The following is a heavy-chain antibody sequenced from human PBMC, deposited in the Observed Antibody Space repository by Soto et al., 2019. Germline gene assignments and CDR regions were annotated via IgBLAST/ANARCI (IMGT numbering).Heavy chain of an antibody. Sequence: EVQLLESGGGLVQPGGSLRLSCAASGFTFNNYAMTWVRQAPGKGLEWVSAISGGGDTTSYADSVKGPFTVSRDGSKNTLYLQRSSLRAEDTALYYCAKGRGGSGSLTPRVDSWGQGTLVTVSS. CDR3: AKGRGGSGSLTPRVDS. CDR2: ISGGGDTT. CDR1: GFTFNNYA. J-gene: IGHJ4*02. V-gene: IGHV3-23*01. D-gene: IGHD3-10*01.